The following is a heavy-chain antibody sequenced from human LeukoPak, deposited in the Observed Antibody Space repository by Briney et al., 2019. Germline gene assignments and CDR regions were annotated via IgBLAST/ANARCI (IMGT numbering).Heavy chain of an antibody. V-gene: IGHV3-30*18. CDR2: ISYDGSNK. D-gene: IGHD2-21*02. CDR3: AKGSGDLDY. CDR1: GFTFSSYG. J-gene: IGHJ4*02. Sequence: PGGSLRLSCAASGFTFSSYGMHWVRQAPGKGLEWVAVISYDGSNKYYADSVKGRFIISRDNSKNTLYLQMNSLRAEDTAVYYCAKGSGDLDYWGQGTLVTVSS.